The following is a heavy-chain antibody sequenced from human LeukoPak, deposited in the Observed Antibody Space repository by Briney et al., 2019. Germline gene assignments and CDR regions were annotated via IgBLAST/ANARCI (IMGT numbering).Heavy chain of an antibody. D-gene: IGHD2-15*01. Sequence: ASVKVSCXASGYTFTSYGISWVRQAPGQGLEWMGWISAYNGNTNYAQKLQGRVTMTTDTSTSTAYMELRSLRSDDTAVYYCARVVSSGGSLAFDYWGQGTLVTVSS. CDR2: ISAYNGNT. V-gene: IGHV1-18*01. J-gene: IGHJ4*02. CDR3: ARVVSSGGSLAFDY. CDR1: GYTFTSYG.